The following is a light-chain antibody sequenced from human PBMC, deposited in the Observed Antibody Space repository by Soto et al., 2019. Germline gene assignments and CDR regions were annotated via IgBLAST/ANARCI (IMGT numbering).Light chain of an antibody. Sequence: QSVLTQPASASGTPGQTVTISCSGSSSNIGSNTVNWYQQLPGTAPKLLIYSNNQRPSGVPDRFSGSKSGTSASLAISGLQSEDEADYYCAAWDDSLNGYVFGTGTKLTVL. V-gene: IGLV1-44*01. CDR1: SSNIGSNT. J-gene: IGLJ1*01. CDR3: AAWDDSLNGYV. CDR2: SNN.